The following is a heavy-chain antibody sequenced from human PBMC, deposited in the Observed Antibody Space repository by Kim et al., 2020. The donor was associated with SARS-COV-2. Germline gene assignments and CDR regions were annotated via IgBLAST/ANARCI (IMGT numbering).Heavy chain of an antibody. CDR1: GGSISSYY. Sequence: SETLSLTCTVSGGSISSYYWSWIRQPPGKGLEWIGYIYYSGSTNYNPSLKSRVTISVDTSKNQFSLKLSSVTAADTAVYYCARHWRSYYDSRHYFDYWGQGTLVTVSS. CDR3: ARHWRSYYDSRHYFDY. V-gene: IGHV4-59*08. D-gene: IGHD3-22*01. CDR2: IYYSGST. J-gene: IGHJ4*02.